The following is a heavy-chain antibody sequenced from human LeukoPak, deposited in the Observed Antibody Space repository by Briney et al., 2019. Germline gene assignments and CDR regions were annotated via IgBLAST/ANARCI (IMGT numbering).Heavy chain of an antibody. V-gene: IGHV3-21*01. Sequence: KPGGSLRLSCAASGFTFSSYSMNWVRQAPGKGLEWVSSISSSSSYIYYADSVKGRFTISRDNAKNSLYLQMNSLRAEDTAVYYCARDFITGDAFDIWGQGTMVTVS. J-gene: IGHJ3*02. CDR2: ISSSSSYI. CDR1: GFTFSSYS. CDR3: ARDFITGDAFDI. D-gene: IGHD3-10*01.